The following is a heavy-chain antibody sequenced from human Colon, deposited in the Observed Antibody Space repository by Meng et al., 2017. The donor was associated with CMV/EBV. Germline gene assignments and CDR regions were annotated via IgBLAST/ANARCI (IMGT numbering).Heavy chain of an antibody. CDR1: GFTFSNAW. D-gene: IGHD1-26*01. CDR2: IKSKTDGGTT. J-gene: IGHJ4*02. V-gene: IGHV3-15*01. CDR3: TSPEWDGGADY. Sequence: CAASGFTFSNAWMSWVRQAPGKGLEWVGRIKSKTDGGTTDYAAPVKGRFTISRDDSKNTLYLQMNSLNTEDTAVYYCTSPEWDGGADYWGQGTLVTVSS.